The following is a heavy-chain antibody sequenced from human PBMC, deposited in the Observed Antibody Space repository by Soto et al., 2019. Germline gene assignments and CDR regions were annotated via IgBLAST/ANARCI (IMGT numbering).Heavy chain of an antibody. CDR1: GFTFSSYG. CDR3: ARDGTLRFGELTPNWYFDL. D-gene: IGHD3-10*01. V-gene: IGHV3-33*01. CDR2: IWYDGSNK. J-gene: IGHJ2*01. Sequence: QVQLVESGGGVVQPGRSLRLSCAASGFTFSSYGMHWVRQAPGKGLEWVAVIWYDGSNKYYADSVKGRFTISRDNSKNTLYLQMNSLRAEDTAVYYCARDGTLRFGELTPNWYFDLWGRGTLVTVSS.